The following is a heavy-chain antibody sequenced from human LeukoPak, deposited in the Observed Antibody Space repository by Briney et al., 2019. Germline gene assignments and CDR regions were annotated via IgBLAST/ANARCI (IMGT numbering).Heavy chain of an antibody. J-gene: IGHJ4*02. CDR1: GYTFTSYG. CDR3: ARGEEYCSGGSCYDEYYFDY. CDR2: ISAYNGNT. Sequence: ASVKVSCKASGYTFTSYGISWVRQAPGQGLEWMGWISAYNGNTNYAQKLQGRVTMTTDTSTSTAYMELRSLRSDDTAVYYYARGEEYCSGGSCYDEYYFDYWGQGTLVTVSS. D-gene: IGHD2-15*01. V-gene: IGHV1-18*01.